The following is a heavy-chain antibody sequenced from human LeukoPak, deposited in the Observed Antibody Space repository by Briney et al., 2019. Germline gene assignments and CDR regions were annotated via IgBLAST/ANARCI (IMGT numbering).Heavy chain of an antibody. Sequence: SETLSLTCAVYGGSFSGYYWSWIRQPPGEGLEWIGEINHSGSTNYNPSLKSRVTISVDTSKNQFSLKLSSVTAADTAVYYCARCEGITMVRGVITKKGNRKYYFDYWGQGTLVTVSS. CDR3: ARCEGITMVRGVITKKGNRKYYFDY. V-gene: IGHV4-34*01. D-gene: IGHD3-10*01. J-gene: IGHJ4*02. CDR2: INHSGST. CDR1: GGSFSGYY.